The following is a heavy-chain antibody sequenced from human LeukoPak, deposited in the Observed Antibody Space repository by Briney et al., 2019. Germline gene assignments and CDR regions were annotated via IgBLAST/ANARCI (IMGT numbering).Heavy chain of an antibody. CDR3: ARQGRAYCSGTTYYASFWY. D-gene: IGHD2-2*01. J-gene: IGHJ4*02. CDR2: VDPSDSNT. CDR1: GYRFTNNW. V-gene: IGHV5-10-1*01. Sequence: GESLKISCKGSGYRFTNNWISWVRQMPGKGLEWMGRVDPSDSNTHYSPSFQGLVTISADKSISTAYLQWTSLKASDTAMYYCARQGRAYCSGTTYYASFWYWGQGTPVTVSS.